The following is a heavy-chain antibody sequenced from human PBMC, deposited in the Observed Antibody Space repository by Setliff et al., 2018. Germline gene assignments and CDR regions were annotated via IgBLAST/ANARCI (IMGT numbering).Heavy chain of an antibody. CDR2: IYYSGST. J-gene: IGHJ6*02. CDR3: ARVLAAAGYYYYGMDV. V-gene: IGHV4-39*07. CDR1: GGSISSSSYY. Sequence: TLSLPCTVSGGSISSSSYYWGWIRQPPGKGLEWIGSIYYSGSTYYNPSLKSRVTISVDTSKNQFSLKLSSVTAADTAVYYCARVLAAAGYYYYGMDVWGQGTTVTVSS. D-gene: IGHD6-13*01.